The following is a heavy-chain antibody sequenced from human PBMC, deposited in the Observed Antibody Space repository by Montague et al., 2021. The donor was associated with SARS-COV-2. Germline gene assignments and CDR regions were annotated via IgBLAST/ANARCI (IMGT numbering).Heavy chain of an antibody. CDR2: IKPDESEK. CDR3: AKNGGAHGLDV. CDR1: GFTFSNIW. V-gene: IGHV3-7*01. D-gene: IGHD4-23*01. J-gene: IGHJ6*02. Sequence: YLRLSCAASGFTFSNIWMSWVRQAPGKGLEWVANIKPDESEKNYVDSVKGRFSTSRDNAKNSLCLQMDNLRAEDTAIYYCAKNGGAHGLDVWGQGTSVSVSS.